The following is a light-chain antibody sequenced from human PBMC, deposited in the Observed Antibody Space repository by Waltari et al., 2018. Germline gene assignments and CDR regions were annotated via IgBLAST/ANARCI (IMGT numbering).Light chain of an antibody. CDR1: SSDSGASNS. V-gene: IGLV2-14*01. Sequence: QSALTQPSSMSGSPGQSITLSCTGPSSDSGASNSLPWYQQPPGKAPEVIIYEVNNRPSGGSNRFSGSKSGYTASLTISGLQAEDEADYYCSSYTTTNTLLFGGGTKLTVL. CDR2: EVN. J-gene: IGLJ3*02. CDR3: SSYTTTNTLL.